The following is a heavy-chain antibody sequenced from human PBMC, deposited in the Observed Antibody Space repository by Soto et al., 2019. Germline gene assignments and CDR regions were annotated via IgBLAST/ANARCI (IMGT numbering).Heavy chain of an antibody. CDR2: IWYDGSNK. CDR3: ARGGNNGWSLDY. J-gene: IGHJ4*02. D-gene: IGHD6-19*01. Sequence: QAQLVESGGGVVQPGMSLRLSCAASGFTFSNYAMHWVRQAPGKGLEWVSIIWYDGSNKYYADSVEGRFTISRDNSKNTLYLQLNSLRAEDTAAYYCARGGNNGWSLDYWGQGTLVTVSS. V-gene: IGHV3-33*01. CDR1: GFTFSNYA.